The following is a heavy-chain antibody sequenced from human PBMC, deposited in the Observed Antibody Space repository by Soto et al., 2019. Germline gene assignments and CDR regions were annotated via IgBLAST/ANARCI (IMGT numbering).Heavy chain of an antibody. CDR2: IYWDDDK. Sequence: QITLKESGPTLVKPTQTLTLTCTFSGFSLSTSGVGVGWIRQPPGKALEWLALIYWDDDKRYSPSLKSRLTTTKDTSKHHVVLTMTTKDPVDTATYYCAHGNPIAPGEWWFDPWGQGPLVTVSS. V-gene: IGHV2-5*02. CDR1: GFSLSTSGVG. D-gene: IGHD6-25*01. J-gene: IGHJ5*02. CDR3: AHGNPIAPGEWWFDP.